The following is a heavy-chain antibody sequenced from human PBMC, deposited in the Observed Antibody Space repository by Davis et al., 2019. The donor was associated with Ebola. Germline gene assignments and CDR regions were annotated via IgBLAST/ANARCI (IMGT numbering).Heavy chain of an antibody. J-gene: IGHJ6*02. D-gene: IGHD1-1*01. CDR2: IYYSGST. CDR3: ARQTYDTVDYYYYGMDV. V-gene: IGHV4-59*08. Sequence: SETLSLTCTVSGGSISSYYWSWIRQPPGKGLEWIGYIYYSGSTNYNPSLESRVTISVDTSKNQFSLEVTSVTAADTAVYYCARQTYDTVDYYYYGMDVWGHGTTVTVSS. CDR1: GGSISSYY.